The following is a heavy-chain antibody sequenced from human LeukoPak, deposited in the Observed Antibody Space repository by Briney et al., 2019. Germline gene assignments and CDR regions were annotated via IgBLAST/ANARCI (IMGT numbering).Heavy chain of an antibody. J-gene: IGHJ4*02. Sequence: RASLRISCKGSGYSFTSYWISWVRQMPGKDLEWMGRIDPSDSYTNYSPSFQGHVTISADKSISTAYLQWSSLKASDTAMYYCARPFGSGYDSGFDYWGQGTLVTVSS. V-gene: IGHV5-10-1*01. CDR3: ARPFGSGYDSGFDY. CDR1: GYSFTSYW. D-gene: IGHD5-12*01. CDR2: IDPSDSYT.